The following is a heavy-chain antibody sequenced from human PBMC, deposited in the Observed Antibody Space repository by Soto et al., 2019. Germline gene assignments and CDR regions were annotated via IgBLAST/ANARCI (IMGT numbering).Heavy chain of an antibody. V-gene: IGHV4-30-4*02. CDR2: TYNTGDT. J-gene: IGHJ3*01. CDR3: ARRYGSAFDF. Sequence: PSETLSLTCTVSGGYITWGSYYWSWIRQPPGKGLEWIGFTYNTGDTYYNPSLKSRVTISVDTSKNQFSLKLTSVTAADTAVYYCARRYGSAFDFWGQGTMVTVSS. CDR1: GGYITWGSYY. D-gene: IGHD3-10*01.